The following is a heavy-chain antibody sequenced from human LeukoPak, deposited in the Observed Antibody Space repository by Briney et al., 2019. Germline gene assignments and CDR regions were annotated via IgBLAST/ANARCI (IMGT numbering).Heavy chain of an antibody. J-gene: IGHJ4*02. CDR3: ARRTPFYYDSSGYYYFDY. CDR2: IYHSGST. Sequence: SETLSLTCAVSGYSISSGYYWGWIRQPPGKGVEWIGSIYHSGSTLYNPSLKSRVTISVDTSKNQFSLKLSSVTAADTAVYYCARRTPFYYDSSGYYYFDYWGQGTLVTVSS. D-gene: IGHD3-22*01. V-gene: IGHV4-38-2*01. CDR1: GYSISSGYY.